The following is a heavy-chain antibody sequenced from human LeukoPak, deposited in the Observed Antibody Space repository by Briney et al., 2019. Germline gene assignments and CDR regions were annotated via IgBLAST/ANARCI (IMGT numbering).Heavy chain of an antibody. CDR3: AKGPSIAAAGTFDP. D-gene: IGHD6-13*01. J-gene: IGHJ5*02. Sequence: PGGSPRLSCAASGSTFSNFAMNWVRQAPGKGLEWVSAIRGSSDSTYYADFVTGRFTISRDNSKNTLYLQMNSLRAEDTAIYYCAKGPSIAAAGTFDPWGQGTLVTVSS. CDR1: GSTFSNFA. V-gene: IGHV3-23*01. CDR2: IRGSSDST.